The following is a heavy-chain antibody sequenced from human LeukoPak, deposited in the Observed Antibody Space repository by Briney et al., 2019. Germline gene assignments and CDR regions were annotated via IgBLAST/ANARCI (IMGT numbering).Heavy chain of an antibody. Sequence: GESLKISCKGSGYSVTSYWIGWVRQMPGKGLEWMGIIYPGDSDIRYSPSFQGQVTMSADKSINTAYLQWSSLKASDTAMYYCARRQGCSSTSCPPDYWGQGTLVTVSS. CDR1: GYSVTSYW. D-gene: IGHD2-2*01. CDR3: ARRQGCSSTSCPPDY. J-gene: IGHJ4*02. CDR2: IYPGDSDI. V-gene: IGHV5-51*01.